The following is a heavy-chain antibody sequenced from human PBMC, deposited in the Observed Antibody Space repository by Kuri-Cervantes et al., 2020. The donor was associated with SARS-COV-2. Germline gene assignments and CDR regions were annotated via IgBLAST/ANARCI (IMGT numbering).Heavy chain of an antibody. CDR1: GXXXSSYS. D-gene: IGHD3-3*01. Sequence: GGSLRLXCAASGXXXSSYSXXWVRQAPGKGXEWXXYISXXSSTIYYADSVKGRFTISRDNAKNSLXXXMNSLRDEDKAVYYCARXLLNVWSGYXYYYGMDVRGQGTTVTVSS. CDR2: ISXXSSTI. CDR3: ARXLLNVWSGYXYYYGMDV. V-gene: IGHV3-48*02. J-gene: IGHJ6*02.